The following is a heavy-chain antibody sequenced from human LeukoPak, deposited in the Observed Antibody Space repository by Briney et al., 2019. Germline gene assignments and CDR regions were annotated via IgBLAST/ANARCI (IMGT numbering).Heavy chain of an antibody. Sequence: PSETLSLTCAVSDYSISSGYYWGWIRQSPGKGLEWIGSIYHSGSTYYNPSLKSRVTISVDTSKNEFSLKLSSVTAADTAVCFCARVQGHSYDSNGYYRYFDYWGQGTLVTVSS. CDR1: DYSISSGYY. CDR2: IYHSGST. V-gene: IGHV4-38-2*01. J-gene: IGHJ4*02. CDR3: ARVQGHSYDSNGYYRYFDY. D-gene: IGHD3-22*01.